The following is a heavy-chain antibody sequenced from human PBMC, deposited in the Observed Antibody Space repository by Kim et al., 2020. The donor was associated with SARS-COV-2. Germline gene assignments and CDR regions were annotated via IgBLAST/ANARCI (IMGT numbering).Heavy chain of an antibody. CDR2: VKADGSMK. CDR1: GFPFNSYA. V-gene: IGHV3-7*01. J-gene: IGHJ4*02. Sequence: GGSLRLSCAVSGFPFNSYAMSWVRQAPGKGLEWVASVKADGSMKYYLDSVRGRFTISRDRAKNSLLLQMNSLRVEDTAVYYCARLLDTATTFAYWGQGTL. CDR3: ARLLDTATTFAY. D-gene: IGHD1-1*01.